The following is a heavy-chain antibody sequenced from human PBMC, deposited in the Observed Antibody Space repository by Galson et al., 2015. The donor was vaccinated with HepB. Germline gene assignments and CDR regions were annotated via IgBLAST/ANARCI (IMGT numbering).Heavy chain of an antibody. CDR1: GFIFSSYS. J-gene: IGHJ3*02. CDR2: ISSDSSYI. CDR3: ARDRWDSSGWYVDVFDI. V-gene: IGHV3-21*01. Sequence: SLRLSCAASGFIFSSYSMNWVRQAPGKGLEWVSSISSDSSYIYYADSVKGRFTISRDTAKNSLYLQMNSLRAEDTALYYCARDRWDSSGWYVDVFDIWGQVTMVTVSS. D-gene: IGHD6-19*01.